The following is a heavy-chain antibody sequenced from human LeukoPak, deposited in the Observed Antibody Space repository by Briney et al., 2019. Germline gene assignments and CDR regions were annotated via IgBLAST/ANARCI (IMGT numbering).Heavy chain of an antibody. V-gene: IGHV4-59*11. J-gene: IGHJ4*02. CDR2: IYYSGST. CDR3: ARVNVDIVATTLGIFDY. CDR1: GGSISSHY. Sequence: SETLSLTCTVSGGSISSHYWSWIRQPPGKGLDWSGYIYYSGSTNYNPSLKSRVTISVDTSKNQFSLKLSSVTAADTAVYYCARVNVDIVATTLGIFDYWGQGTLVTVSS. D-gene: IGHD5-12*01.